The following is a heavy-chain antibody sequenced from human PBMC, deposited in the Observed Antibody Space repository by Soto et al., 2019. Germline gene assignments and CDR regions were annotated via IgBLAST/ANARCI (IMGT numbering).Heavy chain of an antibody. V-gene: IGHV3-15*01. CDR1: GFTFSNAW. CDR2: IKSKTDGGTT. CDR3: TTDRHDFNYMDV. D-gene: IGHD3-3*01. J-gene: IGHJ6*03. Sequence: GGSLRLTSAASGFTFSNAWMSWVRQAPGKGLEWVGRIKSKTDGGTTDYAAPVKGRFTISRDDSKNTLYLQMNSLKTEDTAVYYCTTDRHDFNYMDVWGKGTTVTVSS.